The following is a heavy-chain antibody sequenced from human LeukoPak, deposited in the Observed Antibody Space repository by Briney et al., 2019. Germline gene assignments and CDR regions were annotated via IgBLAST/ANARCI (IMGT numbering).Heavy chain of an antibody. CDR1: GGSISSSSYY. CDR2: IYYSETT. D-gene: IGHD6-13*01. CDR3: ATLEAAGLLDY. Sequence: SETLSLTCTASGGSISSSSYYWGCIRHPPGQGLEWIGSIYYSETTYYNPSLKRRVTITVDSTKKQFSLKLSSVTAAAAAEYYSATLEAAGLLDYWGQGTLVTVSS. V-gene: IGHV4-39*07. J-gene: IGHJ4*02.